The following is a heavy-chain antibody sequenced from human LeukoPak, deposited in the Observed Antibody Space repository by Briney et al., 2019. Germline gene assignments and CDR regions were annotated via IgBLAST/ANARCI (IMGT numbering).Heavy chain of an antibody. V-gene: IGHV1-18*01. D-gene: IGHD1-7*01. CDR3: ARDFAPGNYGTVHFDY. CDR1: GYTFTIYG. Sequence: ASVKVSFTASGYTFTIYGISWVRQAPGQGLEWMRWISAYNGNTNYAQKLQGRVTMTTDTSTSTAYMELRSLRSDDTAVYYCARDFAPGNYGTVHFDYWGQGTQVTVSS. J-gene: IGHJ4*02. CDR2: ISAYNGNT.